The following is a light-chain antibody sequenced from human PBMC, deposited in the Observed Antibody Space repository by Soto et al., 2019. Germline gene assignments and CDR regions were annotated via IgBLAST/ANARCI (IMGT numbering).Light chain of an antibody. V-gene: IGLV2-14*01. J-gene: IGLJ2*01. CDR3: ISYTSGSTKV. Sequence: QSALTQPASVSGSPGQSITISCTGTSSDVGGYNYVSWYQQPPGKAPKLIIYDVSNRPSGVSNRFSGSKSGNTASLTISGLQAEDEADYYCISYTSGSTKVFGGGTKLTVL. CDR2: DVS. CDR1: SSDVGGYNY.